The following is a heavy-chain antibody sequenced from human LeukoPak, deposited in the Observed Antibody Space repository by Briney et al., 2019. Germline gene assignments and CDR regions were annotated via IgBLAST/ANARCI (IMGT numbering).Heavy chain of an antibody. D-gene: IGHD3-22*01. CDR3: ARHSEEVDSSGFDY. V-gene: IGHV4-39*01. CDR2: IYYSGST. Sequence: PSETLSLTCNVSGGSISSSSYYWGWIRQPPGKGLEWIGTIYYSGSTYYNPSLKSRVTISVDTSKNQFSLKVSSVTAADTAVYYCARHSEEVDSSGFDYWGQGTLVTVSS. J-gene: IGHJ4*02. CDR1: GGSISSSSYY.